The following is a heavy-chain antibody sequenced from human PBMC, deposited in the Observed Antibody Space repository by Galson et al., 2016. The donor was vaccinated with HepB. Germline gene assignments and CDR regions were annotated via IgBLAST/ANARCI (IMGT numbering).Heavy chain of an antibody. D-gene: IGHD3-22*01. V-gene: IGHV4-39*01. J-gene: IGHJ6*02. Sequence: LTCTVSGGSISSTDFYWGWIRQPPGKGLEWIGTISYSGSTYYNPSLKSRVTISADTSKNQLSLKMSSVTAADTAVYYCARRSITTMHVWGQGTTVTVSS. CDR1: GGSISSTDFY. CDR3: ARRSITTMHV. CDR2: ISYSGST.